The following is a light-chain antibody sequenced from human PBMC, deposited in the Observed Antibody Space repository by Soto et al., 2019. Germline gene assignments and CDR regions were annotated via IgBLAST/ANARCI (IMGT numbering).Light chain of an antibody. CDR2: DVS. CDR1: SSDVGAYNY. CDR3: SSYTTSSTLYV. Sequence: QSALTQPASVSGSPGQSITFSCTGTSSDVGAYNYFAWYQQHPGKAPKLIIYDVSNRPSGVSNRFSGSKSGNTASLTISGLQAEDEADYYCSSYTTSSTLYVFGTGTKLTVL. V-gene: IGLV2-14*03. J-gene: IGLJ1*01.